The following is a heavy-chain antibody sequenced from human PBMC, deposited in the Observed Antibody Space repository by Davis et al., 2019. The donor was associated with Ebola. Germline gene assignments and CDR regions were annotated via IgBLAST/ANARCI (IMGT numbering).Heavy chain of an antibody. CDR1: GFTFSSYA. Sequence: GESLKISCSASGFTFSSYAMHWVRQAPGKGLEYVSAISSNGGSTYYADSVKGRFTISRDNSKNTLYLQMSSLRAEDTAVYYCARDPSHDYGDYVGGWFDPWGQGTLVTVSS. CDR3: ARDPSHDYGDYVGGWFDP. V-gene: IGHV3-64D*08. J-gene: IGHJ5*02. D-gene: IGHD4-17*01. CDR2: ISSNGGST.